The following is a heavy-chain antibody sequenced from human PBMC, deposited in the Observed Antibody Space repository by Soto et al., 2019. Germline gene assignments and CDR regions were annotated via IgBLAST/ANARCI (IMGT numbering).Heavy chain of an antibody. V-gene: IGHV1-8*02. CDR1: GGTFSSYA. J-gene: IGHJ6*02. CDR2: IIPIFGNT. D-gene: IGHD6-13*01. CDR3: ARFGLAAAGTLYGMDV. Sequence: ASEKVSCKASGGTFSSYAISWVRQAPGQGLEWMGGIIPIFGNTGYAQKFQGRDTMTRNTSISTAYMELSSLRSEDTAVYYCARFGLAAAGTLYGMDVWGQGTTVTVSS.